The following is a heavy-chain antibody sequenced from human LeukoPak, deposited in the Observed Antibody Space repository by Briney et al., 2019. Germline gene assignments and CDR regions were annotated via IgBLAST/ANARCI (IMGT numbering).Heavy chain of an antibody. CDR2: IIPILGIA. Sequence: ASVKVSCKASGGTFSSYAISWVRQAPGQGLEWMGRIIPILGIANYAQKFQGRVTITADESTSTAYMELSSLRSEDTAVYYCARGVRFLEWLFPGPDYYYYMDVWGKGTTVTVSS. J-gene: IGHJ6*03. D-gene: IGHD3-3*01. CDR1: GGTFSSYA. CDR3: ARGVRFLEWLFPGPDYYYYMDV. V-gene: IGHV1-69*04.